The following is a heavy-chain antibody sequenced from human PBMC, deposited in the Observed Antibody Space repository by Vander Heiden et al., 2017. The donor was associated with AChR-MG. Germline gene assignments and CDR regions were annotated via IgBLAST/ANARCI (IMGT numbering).Heavy chain of an antibody. Sequence: QVQLVQSGSEVKKTGPSVKVTCKASGYNFTYYGVVWVRPAPGRSLGWMRWISGYSGNTKYAQNIQDRVTMTTDASTSTEYMELRILRSDDTAVYYCARGPIYSGYDLVGFYSWGKGTMVNVYS. D-gene: IGHD5-12*01. J-gene: IGHJ3*02. CDR2: ISGYSGNT. V-gene: IGHV1-18*01. CDR3: ARGPIYSGYDLVGFYS. CDR1: GYNFTYYG.